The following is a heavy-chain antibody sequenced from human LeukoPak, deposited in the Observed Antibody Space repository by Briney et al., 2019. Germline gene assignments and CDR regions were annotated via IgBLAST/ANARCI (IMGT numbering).Heavy chain of an antibody. Sequence: GASLRLSCAASGFTFSSYAMSWVRQAPGKGLEWVSGISGSAGHTYYADSVKGRFTISRDNSKNTLYLQMNSLRADDTAVYYCAKSAGYTASQVDSWGQGTLVSVSS. D-gene: IGHD6-13*01. CDR1: GFTFSSYA. V-gene: IGHV3-23*01. CDR2: ISGSAGHT. CDR3: AKSAGYTASQVDS. J-gene: IGHJ4*02.